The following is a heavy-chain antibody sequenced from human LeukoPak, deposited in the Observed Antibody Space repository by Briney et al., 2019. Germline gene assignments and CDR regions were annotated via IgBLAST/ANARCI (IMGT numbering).Heavy chain of an antibody. J-gene: IGHJ4*02. Sequence: GGSLTLSCTASEFTFSSYSMNWVRQAPGKGLQWVPYITGSGSGIHYAESVKGRFTISRDNAKNTLYLQMNSLRDEDTAVYYCASPHSGYGWGQGALVTVSS. CDR1: EFTFSSYS. CDR3: ASPHSGYG. D-gene: IGHD5-12*01. V-gene: IGHV3-48*02. CDR2: ITGSGSGI.